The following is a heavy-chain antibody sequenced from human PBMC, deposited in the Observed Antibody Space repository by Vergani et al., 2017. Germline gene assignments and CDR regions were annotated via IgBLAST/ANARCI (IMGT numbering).Heavy chain of an antibody. D-gene: IGHD4-11*01. CDR3: AHXDIFDDNYEYFDY. Sequence: QIPLKESCPTLVKPTQTLKLPCTVSGFSVSSSGVGVAWLRQRPGTDLECLAIIYWNDDKRYSPSLMGRHTIAKDTSRNQVVLTMTNMDPVDTATYYCAHXDIFDDNYEYFDYWGPGTLVTVSS. J-gene: IGHJ4*02. V-gene: IGHV2-5*01. CDR2: IYWNDDK. CDR1: GFSVSSSGVG.